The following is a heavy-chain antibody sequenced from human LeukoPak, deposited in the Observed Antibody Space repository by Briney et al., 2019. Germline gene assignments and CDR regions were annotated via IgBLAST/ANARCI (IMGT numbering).Heavy chain of an antibody. CDR3: AKSDSSWDDAFDI. J-gene: IGHJ3*02. Sequence: GGSLRLSCAASAFTFSSYAMSWVRQAPGKGLEWVSAISGSGGSTYYADSVKGRFTISRDNSKNTLYLQMNSLRAEDTAVYYCAKSDSSWDDAFDIWGQGTMVTVSS. D-gene: IGHD6-13*01. CDR2: ISGSGGST. V-gene: IGHV3-23*01. CDR1: AFTFSSYA.